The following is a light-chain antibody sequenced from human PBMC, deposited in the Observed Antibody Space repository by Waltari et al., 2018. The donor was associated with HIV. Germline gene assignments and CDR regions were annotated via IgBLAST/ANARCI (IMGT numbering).Light chain of an antibody. CDR3: SSSRGTIVL. J-gene: IGLJ3*02. CDR2: DVN. Sequence: QSALTQPASVSGFPGQSITISCTGTGSDIGGYVAWYQQHPGQAPKLIVLDVNGRPSGISSHFSGSKSGSTASLTISGLRTDDEADYFCSSSRGTIVLFGGGTRVTV. V-gene: IGLV2-14*03. CDR1: GSDIGGY.